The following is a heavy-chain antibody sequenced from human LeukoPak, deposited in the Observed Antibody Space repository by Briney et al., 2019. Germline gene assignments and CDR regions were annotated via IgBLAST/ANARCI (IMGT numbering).Heavy chain of an antibody. D-gene: IGHD5-12*01. CDR1: GGSISRGGYY. CDR3: ARDLASNWFDP. Sequence: SETLSLTCTVSGGSISRGGYYWSWIRQHLGKGLEWIGYIYYSGSTYYNPSLKSRVTISVDTSKNQFSLKLSSVTAADTAVYYCARDLASNWFDPWGQGTLVTVSS. CDR2: IYYSGST. V-gene: IGHV4-31*03. J-gene: IGHJ5*02.